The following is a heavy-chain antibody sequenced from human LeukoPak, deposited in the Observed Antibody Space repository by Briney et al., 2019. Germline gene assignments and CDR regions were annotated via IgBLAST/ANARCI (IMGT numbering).Heavy chain of an antibody. J-gene: IGHJ3*02. D-gene: IGHD2-2*02. V-gene: IGHV4-59*01. Sequence: SETLSLTCTVSGGSISSYYWSWLRQPPGKGLEWIGYIYYSGSTNYNPSLKSRVTISVDTSKNQFSLKLSSVTAADTAVYYCARIVPGYCSSTSCYRFAFDIWGQGTMVTVSS. CDR1: GGSISSYY. CDR3: ARIVPGYCSSTSCYRFAFDI. CDR2: IYYSGST.